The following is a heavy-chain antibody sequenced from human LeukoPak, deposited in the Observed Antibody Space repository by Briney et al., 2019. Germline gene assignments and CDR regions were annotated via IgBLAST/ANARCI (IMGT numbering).Heavy chain of an antibody. J-gene: IGHJ6*02. CDR1: SGSISSFF. V-gene: IGHV4-4*09. Sequence: SETLSLTCTVSSGSISSFFWSWVRQPPGKGREHIGYTYSSGSTNYSPSLKSRVTISLDTSKNQVSLNLSSVTAADTAVYYCAKSPTGYCRGTNCYNGFQYHGSDVWGPGTTVTVSS. CDR2: TYSSGST. D-gene: IGHD2-2*02. CDR3: AKSPTGYCRGTNCYNGFQYHGSDV.